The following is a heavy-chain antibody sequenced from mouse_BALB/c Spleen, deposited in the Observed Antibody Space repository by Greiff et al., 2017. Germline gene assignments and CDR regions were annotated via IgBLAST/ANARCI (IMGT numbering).Heavy chain of an antibody. CDR2: ISSGGGST. D-gene: IGHD1-1*01. V-gene: IGHV5-12-1*01. Sequence: EVQGVESGGGLVKPGGSLKLSCAASGFAFSSYDMSWVRQTPEKRLEWVAYISSGGGSTYYPDTVKGRFTISRDNAKNTLYLQMSSLKSEDTAMYYFDRQGGVDYYGSSSAWFAYWGQGTLVTVSA. CDR3: DRQGGVDYYGSSSAWFAY. CDR1: GFAFSSYD. J-gene: IGHJ3*01.